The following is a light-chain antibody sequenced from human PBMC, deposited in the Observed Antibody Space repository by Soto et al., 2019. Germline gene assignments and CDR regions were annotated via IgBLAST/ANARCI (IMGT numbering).Light chain of an antibody. CDR1: QSVSSN. CDR2: GAS. J-gene: IGKJ5*01. CDR3: QHFGDSPIT. V-gene: IGKV3D-15*01. Sequence: EIVMTQSPATLSVSPGGRATLSCRASQSVSSNLAWYQQKPGQAPRLLIYGASTRATGIPDRFSGTGSGTDFTLTISRLEPEDFAVCYCQHFGDSPITFGQGTRLEIK.